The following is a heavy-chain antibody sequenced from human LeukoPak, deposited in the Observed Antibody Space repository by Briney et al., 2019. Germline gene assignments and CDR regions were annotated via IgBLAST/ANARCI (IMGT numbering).Heavy chain of an antibody. CDR1: GFTLSNSW. CDR2: INQDGSEK. CDR3: ARDET. J-gene: IGHJ5*02. V-gene: IGHV3-7*01. Sequence: GGSLRLSCAASGFTLSNSWMSWVRQAPGKGLEWVANINQDGSEKYYVDSVKGRFTISRGNAKNSLYLQMSSLRAEDTAMYYCARDETWGQGTLVTVSS.